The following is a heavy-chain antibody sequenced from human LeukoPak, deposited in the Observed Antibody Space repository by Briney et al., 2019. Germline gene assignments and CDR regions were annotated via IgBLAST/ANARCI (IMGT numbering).Heavy chain of an antibody. CDR3: ARDLSNYYGSGTLGPFDY. D-gene: IGHD3-10*01. V-gene: IGHV4-59*01. CDR1: GGSISSYY. J-gene: IGHJ4*02. CDR2: IYYSGST. Sequence: PSETLSLTCTVSGGSISSYYWSWIRQPPGKGLEWIGYIYYSGSTNYNPSLKSRVTISVDTSKNQFSLKLSSVTAADTAVYYCARDLSNYYGSGTLGPFDYWGQGTLATVSS.